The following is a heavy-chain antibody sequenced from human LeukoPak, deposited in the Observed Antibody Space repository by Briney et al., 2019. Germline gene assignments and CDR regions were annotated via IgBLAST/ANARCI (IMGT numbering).Heavy chain of an antibody. Sequence: GGSLRLSCAASGFTFSSYSMNWVRQAPGKGLEWVSYISSSSSTIYYADSVKGRSTISRDNAKNSLYLQMNSLRAEDTAVYYCARDLIVGGFDYGMDVWGQGATVTVSS. CDR1: GFTFSSYS. J-gene: IGHJ6*02. CDR2: ISSSSSTI. CDR3: ARDLIVGGFDYGMDV. D-gene: IGHD3-10*01. V-gene: IGHV3-48*01.